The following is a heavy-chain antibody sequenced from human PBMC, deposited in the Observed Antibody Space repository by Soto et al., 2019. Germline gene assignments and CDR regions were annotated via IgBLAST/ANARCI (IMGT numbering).Heavy chain of an antibody. CDR1: GFMFNNSA. CDR3: ARAKAVVIAALDI. Sequence: PGGSLRLSCKASGFMFNNSAMTWVRQAPGQGLQWVASVSDNGGSRGGTYYADSVKGRFTISRDNSKNTLHLQLDSLTGADTAVYYCARAKAVVIAALDIWGQGTMVTVSS. CDR2: VSDNGGSRGGT. D-gene: IGHD2-21*01. V-gene: IGHV3-23*01. J-gene: IGHJ3*02.